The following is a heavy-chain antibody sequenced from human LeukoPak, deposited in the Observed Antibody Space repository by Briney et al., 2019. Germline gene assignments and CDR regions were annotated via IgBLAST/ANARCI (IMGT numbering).Heavy chain of an antibody. D-gene: IGHD2-15*01. CDR2: FDPEDGET. CDR3: ATNPVVAALNWFDP. V-gene: IGHV1-24*01. CDR1: GYTLTELS. Sequence: GASVKVSCTVSGYTLTELSMHWVRQAPGKGLEWMGGFDPEDGETIYAQKFQGRVTMTEDTSTDTAYMELSSLRSEDTAVYYCATNPVVAALNWFDPWGQGTLVTVSS. J-gene: IGHJ5*02.